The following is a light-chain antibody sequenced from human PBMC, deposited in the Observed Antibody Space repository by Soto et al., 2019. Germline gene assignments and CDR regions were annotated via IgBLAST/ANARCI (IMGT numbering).Light chain of an antibody. J-gene: IGLJ2*01. Sequence: QSALTQPASVSGSPGQSITISCTGTSSDVGSYNYVSWYQQYPGKAHKHMIYDVSNRPSGVSYRFSGSKSGNTASLTISGLQAEDEADYYCSSYTTSSTHVVFGGGTKLTVL. V-gene: IGLV2-14*01. CDR3: SSYTTSSTHVV. CDR1: SSDVGSYNY. CDR2: DVS.